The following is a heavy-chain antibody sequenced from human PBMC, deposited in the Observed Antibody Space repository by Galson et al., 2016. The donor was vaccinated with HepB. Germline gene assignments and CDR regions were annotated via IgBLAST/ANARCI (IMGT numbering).Heavy chain of an antibody. D-gene: IGHD3-10*01. CDR1: GFTFSNYW. Sequence: SLRLSCAASGFTFSNYWMYWVRQAPGKGLVWVSRIKTDGSITGYADSVKGRFTISRANGKKTMYLQMNSLRAEDTALHYCARGRRGAISDFFDSWGQGTLVTVSS. CDR2: IKTDGSIT. J-gene: IGHJ4*02. V-gene: IGHV3-74*01. CDR3: ARGRRGAISDFFDS.